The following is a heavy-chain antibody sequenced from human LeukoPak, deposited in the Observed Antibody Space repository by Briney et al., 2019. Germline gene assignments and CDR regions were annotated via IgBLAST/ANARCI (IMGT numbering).Heavy chain of an antibody. D-gene: IGHD3-3*01. CDR2: IIPIFGTA. CDR1: GGTFISYA. Sequence: SVKVSCKASGGTFISYAISWVRQAPGQGLEWMGGIIPIFGTANYAQKFQGRVTITADESTSTAYMELSSLRSEDTAVYYCARVVGGFLEWSLYGMDVWGQGTTVTVSS. CDR3: ARVVGGFLEWSLYGMDV. J-gene: IGHJ6*02. V-gene: IGHV1-69*13.